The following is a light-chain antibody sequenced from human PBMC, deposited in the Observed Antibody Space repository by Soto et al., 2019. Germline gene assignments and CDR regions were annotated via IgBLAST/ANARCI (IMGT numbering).Light chain of an antibody. Sequence: DIPMTQSPSSLSASVGDRVTITCQASQDISNYLNWYQQKPGKAPKLLIYDASNLKTGVPSRFSGSGSGTDFTFTISSLQPEDIATYYCQQYDNLLITFCQGTRLEIK. CDR3: QQYDNLLIT. J-gene: IGKJ5*01. CDR1: QDISNY. V-gene: IGKV1-33*01. CDR2: DAS.